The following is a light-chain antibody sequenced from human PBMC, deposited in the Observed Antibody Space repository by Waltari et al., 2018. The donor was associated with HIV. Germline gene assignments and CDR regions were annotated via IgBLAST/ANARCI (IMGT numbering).Light chain of an antibody. V-gene: IGKV1-8*01. CDR1: QGVSNF. J-gene: IGKJ4*01. CDR2: AAS. CDR3: QQYYSFPLT. Sequence: AIQMTQSPPSLSASTGDRVTITCRASQGVSNFLAWYQQKPGEAPKLLISAASTLQREVPSRFSGSGSDTDFSLTNSCLQSEDFATYYCQQYYSFPLTFGGGTRVEVK.